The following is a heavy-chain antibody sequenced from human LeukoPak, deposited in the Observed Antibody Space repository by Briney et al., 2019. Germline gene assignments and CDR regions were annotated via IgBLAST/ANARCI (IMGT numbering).Heavy chain of an antibody. CDR1: GGSISSYY. J-gene: IGHJ4*02. V-gene: IGHV4-59*01. D-gene: IGHD3-22*01. CDR3: ARDLSTAYWYFTY. Sequence: SETLSRTCTVSGGSISSYYWSWIRQPPGKGLEWTGYIYYSGVTNYNPSLKSRVTISVDTSKNHFSLRLSSVTAADTAVYYCARDLSTAYWYFTYWGQGALVTVSS. CDR2: IYYSGVT.